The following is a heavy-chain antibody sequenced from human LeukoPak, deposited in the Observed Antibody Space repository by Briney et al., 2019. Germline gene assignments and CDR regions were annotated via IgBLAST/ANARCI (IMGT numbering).Heavy chain of an antibody. J-gene: IGHJ2*01. D-gene: IGHD5-18*01. Sequence: GASVKVSCKASGYTFTSYAISWVRQAPGQGLEWMQWISAYNGNTNYAQKLQGRVTMTTDTSTSTAYMELRSLRSDDTAVYYCARDRIQLWSGYWYFDLWGRGTLVTVSS. CDR3: ARDRIQLWSGYWYFDL. V-gene: IGHV1-18*04. CDR2: ISAYNGNT. CDR1: GYTFTSYA.